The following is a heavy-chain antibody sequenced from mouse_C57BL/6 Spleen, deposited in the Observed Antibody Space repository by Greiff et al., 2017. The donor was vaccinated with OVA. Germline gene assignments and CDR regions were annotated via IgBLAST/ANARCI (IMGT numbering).Heavy chain of an antibody. D-gene: IGHD1-1*01. Sequence: QVQLQQPGTELVKPGASVKLSCKASGYTFTSYWLHWVKQRPGQGLEWIGNINPSNGGTNYNEKFKSKATLTVDKSSSTAYMQLSSLTSEDSAVYYCAREGPYYYGSSPWYFDVWGTGTTVTVSS. CDR1: GYTFTSYW. J-gene: IGHJ1*03. CDR2: INPSNGGT. CDR3: AREGPYYYGSSPWYFDV. V-gene: IGHV1-53*01.